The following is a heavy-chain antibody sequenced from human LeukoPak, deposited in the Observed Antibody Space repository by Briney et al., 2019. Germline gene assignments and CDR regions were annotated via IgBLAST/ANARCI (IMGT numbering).Heavy chain of an antibody. CDR2: INPNSGGT. D-gene: IGHD2-2*01. V-gene: IGHV1-2*02. Sequence: ASVKVSCKASGYTFTGYYMHWVRQAPGQGLEWMGWINPNSGGTNDAQKFQGRVTMTGDTYISTAYMELSRLRSDDTAVYYCARVGLYCSSPSCRPFDPWGQGTLVTVSS. CDR3: ARVGLYCSSPSCRPFDP. CDR1: GYTFTGYY. J-gene: IGHJ5*02.